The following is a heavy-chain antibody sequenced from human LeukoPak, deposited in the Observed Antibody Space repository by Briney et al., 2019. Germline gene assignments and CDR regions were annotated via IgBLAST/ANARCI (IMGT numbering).Heavy chain of an antibody. Sequence: TGGSLRLSCAASGFTFDDYAMHWVRQAPGKGLEWVSGISWNSGSIGYADSVKGRFTISRDNAKNSLYLQMNSLRAEDTALYYCAKDKAIMGVAGGYFGYRGQGTLVNVSS. CDR3: AKDKAIMGVAGGYFGY. CDR2: ISWNSGSI. V-gene: IGHV3-9*01. J-gene: IGHJ4*02. D-gene: IGHD3-16*01. CDR1: GFTFDDYA.